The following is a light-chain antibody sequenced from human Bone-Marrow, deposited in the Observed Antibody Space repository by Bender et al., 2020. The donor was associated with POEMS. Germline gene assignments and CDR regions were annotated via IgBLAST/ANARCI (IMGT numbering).Light chain of an antibody. CDR3: SSFTSSISVV. V-gene: IGLV2-14*01. Sequence: QSALTQPASVSGSPGQSITISCSGTSSDIDAYNFVSLYQQHPDKAPKLMIYDVSYRPSGISNRFSGSKSCNTASLTISGLQVEDEAVYYCSSFTSSISVVFGGGTKLTVL. CDR1: SSDIDAYNF. CDR2: DVS. J-gene: IGLJ2*01.